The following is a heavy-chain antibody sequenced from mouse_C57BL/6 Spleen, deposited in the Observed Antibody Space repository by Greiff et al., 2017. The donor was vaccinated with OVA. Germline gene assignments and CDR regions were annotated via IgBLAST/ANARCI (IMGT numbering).Heavy chain of an antibody. D-gene: IGHD1-1*01. Sequence: EVQLQESGPGLVKPSQSLSLTCSVTGYSITSGYYWNWIRQFPGNKQEWMGYISYDGSNNYNPSLKNRISITRDTSKNQFFLKLNSVTTEDTATYYCARDPIYYYGSSLDYWGQGTTLTVSS. J-gene: IGHJ2*01. CDR2: ISYDGSN. CDR3: ARDPIYYYGSSLDY. CDR1: GYSITSGYY. V-gene: IGHV3-6*01.